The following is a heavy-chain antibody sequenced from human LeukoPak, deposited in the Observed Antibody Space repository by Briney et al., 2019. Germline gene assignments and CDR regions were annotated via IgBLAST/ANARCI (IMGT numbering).Heavy chain of an antibody. D-gene: IGHD2-21*02. CDR3: ARVRCGGDCYPDY. V-gene: IGHV2-70*04. J-gene: IGHJ4*02. CDR1: GFSLSTSGMR. Sequence: SGPALVKPTQTLTLTFTFSGFSLSTSGMRVSWIRQPPGKALEWLARIDWDDDKFYSTSLKTRLTISKDTSKNQVVLTMTNMDPVDTATYYCARVRCGGDCYPDYWGQGTLATVSS. CDR2: IDWDDDK.